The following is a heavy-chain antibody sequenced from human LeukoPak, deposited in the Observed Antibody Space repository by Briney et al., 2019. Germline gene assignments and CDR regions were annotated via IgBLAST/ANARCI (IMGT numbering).Heavy chain of an antibody. J-gene: IGHJ4*02. V-gene: IGHV3-23*01. CDR1: GFTFSSYG. D-gene: IGHD4-23*01. CDR3: AKGAGGKGPRMFHYFDY. CDR2: ISGSGGST. Sequence: GGSLRLSCAASGFTFSSYGMSWVRQAPGKGLEWVSAISGSGGSTYYADSVKGRFTISRDNSKNTLYLQMNSLRAEDTAVYYCAKGAGGKGPRMFHYFDYWGQGTLVTVSS.